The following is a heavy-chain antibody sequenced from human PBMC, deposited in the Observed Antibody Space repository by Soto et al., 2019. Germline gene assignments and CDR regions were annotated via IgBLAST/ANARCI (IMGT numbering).Heavy chain of an antibody. V-gene: IGHV1-69*06. CDR2: IIPIFGTA. Sequence: ASVKVSCKASGGTFSSYAISWVRQAPGQGLEWMGGIIPIFGTANYAQKFQSRVTISVDTSKNQFSLKLSSVTAADTAAYYCARLAKGPSTYGYVDYWGRGTLVTVSS. D-gene: IGHD5-12*01. CDR1: GGTFSSYA. J-gene: IGHJ4*02. CDR3: ARLAKGPSTYGYVDY.